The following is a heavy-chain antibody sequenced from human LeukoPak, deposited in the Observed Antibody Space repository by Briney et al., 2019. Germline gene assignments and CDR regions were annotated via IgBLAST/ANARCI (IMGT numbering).Heavy chain of an antibody. CDR2: IYHRGNI. D-gene: IGHD3-3*02. V-gene: IGHV4-4*02. CDR1: GDSICSSNW. CDR3: ARDRVASPWYYFDS. J-gene: IGHJ4*02. Sequence: SETLSLTCAVSGDSICSSNWWSWVRQPPGKGLEWLGEIYHRGNIDYNPSFKSRVTISIDKSKNQFSLKLSSVTAADTAVYYCARDRVASPWYYFDSWGQGTLVTVSS.